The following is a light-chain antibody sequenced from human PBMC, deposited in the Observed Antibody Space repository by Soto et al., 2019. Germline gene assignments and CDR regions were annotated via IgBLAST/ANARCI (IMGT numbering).Light chain of an antibody. J-gene: IGKJ1*01. CDR1: QSVSSNF. CDR2: GAS. Sequence: EIVLTQSPVTLSLSPGETATLSCRGSQSVSSNFLAWYQQKPGQAPRIIIYGASNRATGIPDKFNGSGSGTDFTLTISRLENEDFAMYYCQQYGSSTRTFGQGTKVDIK. V-gene: IGKV3-20*01. CDR3: QQYGSSTRT.